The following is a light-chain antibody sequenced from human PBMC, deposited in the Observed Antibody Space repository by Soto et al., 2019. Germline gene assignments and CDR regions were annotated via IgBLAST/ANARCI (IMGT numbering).Light chain of an antibody. J-gene: IGLJ1*01. V-gene: IGLV1-51*02. CDR2: ENN. Sequence: QAVLTQPPSVSAAPGQKVTISCSGSSSDIGRNYVSWYQHLPGTAPKLLIYENNKRPSGIPDRLSGSKSGSSATLGITGLQTGDEADYYCGTWDSSLTTYVFGPGTMVTVL. CDR3: GTWDSSLTTYV. CDR1: SSDIGRNY.